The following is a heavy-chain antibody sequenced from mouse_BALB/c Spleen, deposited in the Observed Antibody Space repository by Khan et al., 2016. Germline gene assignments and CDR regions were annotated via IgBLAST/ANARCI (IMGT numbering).Heavy chain of an antibody. J-gene: IGHJ3*01. CDR3: ASASDDPFAY. V-gene: IGHV1S81*02. Sequence: QVQLQQSGAELVKPGASVKLSCKASGYTFTSYWMHWVKQRPGQGLEWIGEIYPSNGRTNYNDKFKSKATLTADKSSSTAYMQLSSLTSEDSAVYVYASASDDPFAYWGQGTLVTVSA. D-gene: IGHD2-3*01. CDR1: GYTFTSYW. CDR2: IYPSNGRT.